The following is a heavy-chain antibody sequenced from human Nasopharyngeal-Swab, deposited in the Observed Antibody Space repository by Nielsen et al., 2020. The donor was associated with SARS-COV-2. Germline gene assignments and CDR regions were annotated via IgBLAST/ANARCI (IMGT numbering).Heavy chain of an antibody. V-gene: IGHV1-69*01. CDR3: ARGRIGQQLVQSIRRERNYYYYYGMDV. J-gene: IGHJ6*02. CDR2: IIPIFGTA. Sequence: WLRHPPGQGLDWMGGIIPIFGTANYAQKFQGRVTITADESTSTAYMELSSLRSEDTAVYYCARGRIGQQLVQSIRRERNYYYYYGMDVWGQGTTVTVSS. D-gene: IGHD6-13*01.